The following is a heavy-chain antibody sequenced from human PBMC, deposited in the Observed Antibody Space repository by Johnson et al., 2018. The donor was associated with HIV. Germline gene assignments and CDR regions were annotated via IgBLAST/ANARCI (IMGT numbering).Heavy chain of an antibody. CDR1: GFTFSSYA. V-gene: IGHV3-30*04. CDR3: AKEYYYDSSGFPDAFDI. Sequence: QMLLVESGGGVVQPGRSLRLSCAASGFTFSSYAMHWVRQAPGKGLEWVAVISYDGSNKYYADAVKCRFTISRDNSKNTLYLQMNSLRAEDTAVYYCAKEYYYDSSGFPDAFDIWGQGTMVTVSS. J-gene: IGHJ3*02. D-gene: IGHD3-22*01. CDR2: ISYDGSNK.